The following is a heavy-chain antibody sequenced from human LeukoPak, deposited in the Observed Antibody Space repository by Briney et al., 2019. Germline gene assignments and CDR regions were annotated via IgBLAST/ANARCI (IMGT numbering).Heavy chain of an antibody. CDR1: GYIFSTYG. CDR3: ARRRSEEFDFDC. D-gene: IGHD6-19*01. CDR2: ISGYNGNT. Sequence: GASVKVSCKASGYIFSTYGISWVRQAPGQGLEWMGCISGYNGNTNYAQKLQGRVTMTTDTSTSTAYMELRSLRSDDTAVYYCARRRSEEFDFDCSGQGTLVTVSS. J-gene: IGHJ4*02. V-gene: IGHV1-18*01.